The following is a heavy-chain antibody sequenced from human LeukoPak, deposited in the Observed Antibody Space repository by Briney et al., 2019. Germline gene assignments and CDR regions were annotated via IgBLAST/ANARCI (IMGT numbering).Heavy chain of an antibody. V-gene: IGHV3-23*01. Sequence: GGSLRLSCAVSGITFSRLPMTWVRQAPGKGLQWVSAITTGGDTTFYADSVKGRFTIPRDNSKNTLYLQMNSLTAEDAAVYYCANPPKGDYWGQGTLVTVSS. J-gene: IGHJ4*02. CDR3: ANPPKGDY. CDR1: GITFSRLP. CDR2: ITTGGDTT.